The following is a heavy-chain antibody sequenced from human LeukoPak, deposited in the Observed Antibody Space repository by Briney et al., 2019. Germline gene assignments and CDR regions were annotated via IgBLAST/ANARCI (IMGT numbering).Heavy chain of an antibody. J-gene: IGHJ4*02. CDR3: ARGGGYYDILTGSSFDY. CDR1: GGSFSGYY. D-gene: IGHD3-9*01. Sequence: SETLSVTCVVYGGSFSGYYWSWIRQPPGKGLEWIGEINHSGSTNYNPSLKSRVTISVDTSKNQSSLKLSSVTAADTAVYYCARGGGYYDILTGSSFDYWGQGTLVTVSS. V-gene: IGHV4-34*01. CDR2: INHSGST.